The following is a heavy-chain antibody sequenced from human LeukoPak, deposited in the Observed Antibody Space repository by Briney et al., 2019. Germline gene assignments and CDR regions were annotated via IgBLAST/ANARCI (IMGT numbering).Heavy chain of an antibody. CDR1: GFIFSSYS. CDR3: ARVKLWWKNWFDP. CDR2: ISSSSTYI. D-gene: IGHD2-21*01. V-gene: IGHV3-21*01. Sequence: GGSLRLSCAASGFIFSSYSMNWVRQAPGKGLEWVSSISSSSTYIYYADSVKGRFTISRDNAKNSLYLQMNSLRAEDTAVYYCARVKLWWKNWFDPWGQGTLVTVSS. J-gene: IGHJ5*02.